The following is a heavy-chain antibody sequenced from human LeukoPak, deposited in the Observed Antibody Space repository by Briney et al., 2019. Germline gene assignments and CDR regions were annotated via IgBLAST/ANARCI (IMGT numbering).Heavy chain of an antibody. J-gene: IGHJ6*02. Sequence: SETLSLTCTVSGGSISSYYWSWIRQPPGKGLEWIGEINHSGSTNYNPSLKSRVTISVDTSKNQFSLKLSSVTAADTAVYYCARVGVTIFGVALPATYYYYGMDVWGQGTTVTVSS. D-gene: IGHD3-3*01. V-gene: IGHV4-34*01. CDR2: INHSGST. CDR1: GGSISSYY. CDR3: ARVGVTIFGVALPATYYYYGMDV.